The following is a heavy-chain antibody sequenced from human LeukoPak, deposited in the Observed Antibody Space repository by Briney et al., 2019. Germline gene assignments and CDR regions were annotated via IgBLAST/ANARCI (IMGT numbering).Heavy chain of an antibody. CDR1: GFTFSSYW. D-gene: IGHD3-10*01. J-gene: IGHJ6*02. CDR3: ARGLLWFGELLPYGMDV. V-gene: IGHV3-74*01. CDR2: INSDGSST. Sequence: GGSLRLSCAASGFTFSSYWMHWVRQAPGKGLVWVSRINSDGSSTSYADSVKGRFTISRDDAKNTLYLQMNSLRAEDTAVYYCARGLLWFGELLPYGMDVWGQGTTVTVSS.